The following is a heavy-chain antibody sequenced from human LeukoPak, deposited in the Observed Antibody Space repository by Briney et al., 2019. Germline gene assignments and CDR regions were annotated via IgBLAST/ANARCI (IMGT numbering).Heavy chain of an antibody. CDR2: IYTSGST. CDR1: GGSISTYY. J-gene: IGHJ5*02. V-gene: IGHV4-4*07. D-gene: IGHD4-17*01. Sequence: PSETLSLTCTVSGGSISTYYWSWIRQSAGKGLEWIARIYTSGSTNYNPSLKSRVTMSVDTSKNQFSLKLSSVTAADTAVYYCARENGYYGDYDCWFDPWGQGTLVTVSS. CDR3: ARENGYYGDYDCWFDP.